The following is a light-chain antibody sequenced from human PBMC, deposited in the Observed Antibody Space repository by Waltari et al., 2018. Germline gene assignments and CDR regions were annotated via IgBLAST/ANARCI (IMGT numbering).Light chain of an antibody. CDR3: QNYNSDPWT. CDR1: QGVDIY. CDR2: GAS. V-gene: IGKV1-27*01. Sequence: DFQITQSPSSLSASVGDRITITCRASQGVDIYLAWYQHQAGKAPEPLVYGASTVPSGVPSRFSGSGSGTTFTLTINSLQPEDVATYYCQNYNSDPWTFGQGTRVDIK. J-gene: IGKJ1*01.